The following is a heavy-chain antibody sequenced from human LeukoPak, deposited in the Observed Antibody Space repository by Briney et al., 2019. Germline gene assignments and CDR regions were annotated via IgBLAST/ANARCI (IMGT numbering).Heavy chain of an antibody. CDR3: AREKAAAGSYYFDY. Sequence: SETLSLTCTVSGGSISSYYWSWIRQPPGKGLEWIGYIYYSGSTNYNPSLKSRVTISVDTSKNQFSLKLSSVTAADTAVHYCAREKAAAGSYYFDYWGQGTLVTVSS. D-gene: IGHD6-13*01. V-gene: IGHV4-59*01. CDR1: GGSISSYY. J-gene: IGHJ4*02. CDR2: IYYSGST.